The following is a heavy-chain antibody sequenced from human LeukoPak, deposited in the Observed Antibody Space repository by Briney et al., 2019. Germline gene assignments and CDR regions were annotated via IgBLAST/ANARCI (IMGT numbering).Heavy chain of an antibody. Sequence: PSETLSLTCTVSGGSISSYYWSWIRQPPGKGLEWIGYTYYSGSTNYHPSLKSRVTISVDTSKNQFSLKLSSVTAADTAVYYCAKHVTIFGGVNYGMDVWGQGTTVTVSS. CDR1: GGSISSYY. V-gene: IGHV4-59*08. CDR3: AKHVTIFGGVNYGMDV. J-gene: IGHJ6*02. D-gene: IGHD3-3*01. CDR2: TYYSGST.